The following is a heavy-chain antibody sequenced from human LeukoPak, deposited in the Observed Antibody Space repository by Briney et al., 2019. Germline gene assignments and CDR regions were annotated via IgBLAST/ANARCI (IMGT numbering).Heavy chain of an antibody. J-gene: IGHJ4*02. CDR1: GFTVSSKS. CDR2: IYSGGST. Sequence: GGSLRLSCAASGFTVSSKSMSWVRQAPGKGLEWVSVIYSGGSTYYADSVKGTFTISRDNSKNTLCLQMNSLRAEDTAVYYCARHWGYWGQGTLVTVSS. V-gene: IGHV3-66*04. D-gene: IGHD7-27*01. CDR3: ARHWGY.